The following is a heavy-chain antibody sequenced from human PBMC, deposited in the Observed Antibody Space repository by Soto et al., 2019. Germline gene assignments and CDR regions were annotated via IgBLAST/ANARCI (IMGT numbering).Heavy chain of an antibody. V-gene: IGHV1-69*06. J-gene: IGHJ5*02. Sequence: QVQLVQSGAEVKKPGASVKVSCKASGGTFSSYAISWVRQAPGQGLEWMGGIIPIFGTANYAQKFQGRVTMTADKSTSTAYMELSSLRSEDTAVYYCARDSSSWSKFDPWGQGTLVTASS. CDR2: IIPIFGTA. D-gene: IGHD6-13*01. CDR1: GGTFSSYA. CDR3: ARDSSSWSKFDP.